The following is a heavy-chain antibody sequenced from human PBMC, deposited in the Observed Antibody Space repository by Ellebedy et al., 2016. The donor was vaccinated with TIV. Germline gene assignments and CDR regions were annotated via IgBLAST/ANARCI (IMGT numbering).Heavy chain of an antibody. CDR2: ISASGGST. D-gene: IGHD2-8*01. J-gene: IGHJ5*02. CDR1: GFTFSTYA. Sequence: GGSLRLSXAASGFTFSTYAMSWVRQAPGEGLEWVSTISASGGSTYYADSVKGRFTISRANSKNMLYLQMNSLRAEDTSLYYCAKGETKYCTTSACGAPWFDPWGQGTLVAVSS. CDR3: AKGETKYCTTSACGAPWFDP. V-gene: IGHV3-23*01.